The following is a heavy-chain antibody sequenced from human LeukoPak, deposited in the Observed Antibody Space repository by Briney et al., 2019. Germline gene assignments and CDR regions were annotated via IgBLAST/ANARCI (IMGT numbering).Heavy chain of an antibody. V-gene: IGHV4-59*01. CDR3: AREVGATHY. D-gene: IGHD1-26*01. CDR1: GGSFSGYY. CDR2: IYYSGIT. J-gene: IGHJ4*02. Sequence: SETLSLTCAVYGGSFSGYYWSWIRQPPGKGLEWIGYIYYSGITNYNPSLKNRVTISVDTSKNQFSLELSSVTAADTAVYYCAREVGATHYWGQGALVTVSS.